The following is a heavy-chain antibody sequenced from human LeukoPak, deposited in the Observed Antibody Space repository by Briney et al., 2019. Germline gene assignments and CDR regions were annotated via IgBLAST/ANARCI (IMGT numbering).Heavy chain of an antibody. J-gene: IGHJ4*02. CDR2: IIPIFGTA. Sequence: VASVKVSCKASGGTFSSYAISWVRQAPGQGLEWMGGIIPIFGTANYAQKFQGRVTITADESTSTAYMELSSLRSEDTAVYYCATYYYDSSGYYFDYWGQGTLVPVSS. D-gene: IGHD3-22*01. CDR1: GGTFSSYA. CDR3: ATYYYDSSGYYFDY. V-gene: IGHV1-69*01.